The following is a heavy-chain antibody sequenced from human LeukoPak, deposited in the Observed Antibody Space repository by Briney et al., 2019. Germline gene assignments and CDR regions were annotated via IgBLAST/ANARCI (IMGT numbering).Heavy chain of an antibody. V-gene: IGHV3-21*06. CDR2: MSTSSTYI. CDR1: GFNFRGYN. Sequence: GGSLRLSCAASGFNFRGYNMNWVRQAPGKGLECVSSMSTSSTYIYYADSIKGRFTISRDDARSLLYLQMDSLRAEDTAVYYCVRDFAFGFCNTTTCRYPFDSWGQGTLVTVSS. CDR3: VRDFAFGFCNTTTCRYPFDS. J-gene: IGHJ4*02. D-gene: IGHD3-16*01.